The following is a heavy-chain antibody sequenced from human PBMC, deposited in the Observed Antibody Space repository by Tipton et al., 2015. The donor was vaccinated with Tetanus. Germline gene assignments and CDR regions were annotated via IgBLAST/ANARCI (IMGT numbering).Heavy chain of an antibody. CDR1: GGSVSSYY. Sequence: TLSLTCTVSGGSVSSYYWTWFRQPPGKRLEWIGFVSSSGNSNYSPSLTGRVSMSLDTSKQQFSLSLTSATAADTAVYYCVTVNFPNYYHYGMDVWGQGTTVTVSS. V-gene: IGHV4-4*07. J-gene: IGHJ6*02. D-gene: IGHD1-1*01. CDR3: VTVNFPNYYHYGMDV. CDR2: VSSSGNS.